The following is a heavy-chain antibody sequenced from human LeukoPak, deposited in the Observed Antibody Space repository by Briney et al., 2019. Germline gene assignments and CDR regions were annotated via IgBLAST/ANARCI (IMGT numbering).Heavy chain of an antibody. Sequence: GESLQISCKGSGYGFTTYWIGWVRPMPGKGLGWMGIIYPGDSHTKYSPSFQGQVTISADKSISTTYLQWSSLKASDTAVYYCARLSGGYSYPYFFDYWGQGTLVTVSS. CDR2: IYPGDSHT. V-gene: IGHV5-51*01. D-gene: IGHD6-25*01. J-gene: IGHJ4*02. CDR3: ARLSGGYSYPYFFDY. CDR1: GYGFTTYW.